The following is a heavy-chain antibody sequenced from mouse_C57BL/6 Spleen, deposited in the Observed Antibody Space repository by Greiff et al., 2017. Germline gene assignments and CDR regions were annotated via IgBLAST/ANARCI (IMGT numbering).Heavy chain of an antibody. CDR1: GFTFSDYG. V-gene: IGHV5-17*01. Sequence: EVKLLESGGGLVKPGGSLKLSCAASGFTFSDYGMHWVRQAPEKGLEWVAYISSGSSTIDYADTVKGRFTISRDNAKNTLFLQMTSLRSEDTAMYYCASPYGSRPCFAYWGKGTLVTVSA. CDR3: ASPYGSRPCFAY. J-gene: IGHJ3*01. D-gene: IGHD1-1*01. CDR2: ISSGSSTI.